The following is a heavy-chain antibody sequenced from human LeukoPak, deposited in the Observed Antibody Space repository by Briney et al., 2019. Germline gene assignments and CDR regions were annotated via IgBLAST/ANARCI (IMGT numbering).Heavy chain of an antibody. CDR2: INPSGGST. V-gene: IGHV1-46*01. CDR1: GYTFTSYY. J-gene: IGHJ6*03. D-gene: IGHD3-9*01. CDR3: ARDRGDYDILTGYYNYYYYYMDV. Sequence: ASVKVSCKASGYTFTSYYMHWVRQAPGQGLEWMGIINPSGGSTSYAQKFQGRVTMTRDMSTSTVYMELSSLRSEDTAVYYCARDRGDYDILTGYYNYYYYYMDVWGKGTTVTISS.